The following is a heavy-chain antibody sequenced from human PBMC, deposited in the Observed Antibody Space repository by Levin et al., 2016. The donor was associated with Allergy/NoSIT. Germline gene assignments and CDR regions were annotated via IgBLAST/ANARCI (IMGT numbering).Heavy chain of an antibody. CDR1: GGTFSIYA. CDR3: AREGVLGTTLAEYFQY. J-gene: IGHJ1*01. CDR2: IMPIFGTA. Sequence: SVKVSCKASGGTFSIYAITWVRQAPGQGLEWMGKIMPIFGTANYAQKFQGRVTITADGSTSTAYLELSSLRSEDTAVYYCAREGVLGTTLAEYFQYWGQGTLVTVSS. V-gene: IGHV1-69*13. D-gene: IGHD1-7*01.